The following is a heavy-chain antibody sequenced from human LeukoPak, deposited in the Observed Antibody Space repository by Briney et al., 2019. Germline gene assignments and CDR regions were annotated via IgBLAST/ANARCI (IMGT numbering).Heavy chain of an antibody. D-gene: IGHD6-13*01. V-gene: IGHV3-7*01. CDR2: IKQDGREK. J-gene: IGHJ4*02. Sequence: GGSLRLXCAASGFTFSSYWMSWVRRAPGKGLEWGANIKQDGREKYYVYSEKGRFTISCANAKNSLYLQMHSLRAEDTSVYYCGRRRIAEAGKDFDYWGQGTLVTVFS. CDR1: GFTFSSYW. CDR3: GRRRIAEAGKDFDY.